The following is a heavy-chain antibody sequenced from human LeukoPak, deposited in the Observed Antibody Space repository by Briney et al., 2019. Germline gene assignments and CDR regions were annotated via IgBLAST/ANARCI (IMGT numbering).Heavy chain of an antibody. CDR3: PQEPLPGHLRADY. D-gene: IGHD3-10*01. Sequence: GASVKVSCKASRHTFTGYYIHWLGQSPGQGLEWMGWIDPNSGGTNYAQKFQGRVTMTRDTSISTAYMELSRLRSDDTAVCYGPQEPLPGHLRADYRGQGTLVTVSS. CDR1: RHTFTGYY. J-gene: IGHJ4*02. CDR2: IDPNSGGT. V-gene: IGHV1-2*02.